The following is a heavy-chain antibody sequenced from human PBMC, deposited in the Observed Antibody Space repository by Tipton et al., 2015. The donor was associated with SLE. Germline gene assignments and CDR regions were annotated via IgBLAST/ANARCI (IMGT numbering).Heavy chain of an antibody. Sequence: VQLVQSGAGVKKPGESLKISCKGSGYSFTIYWIAWLRQMPGKGLEWMGIIYPGDSDTRDSPSFQGQVTISADKSITTAYLQWSSLKASDTAMYYCARTEVPGDAFDIWGQGTMVTVSS. CDR2: IYPGDSDT. V-gene: IGHV5-51*03. J-gene: IGHJ3*02. D-gene: IGHD1-1*01. CDR3: ARTEVPGDAFDI. CDR1: GYSFTIYW.